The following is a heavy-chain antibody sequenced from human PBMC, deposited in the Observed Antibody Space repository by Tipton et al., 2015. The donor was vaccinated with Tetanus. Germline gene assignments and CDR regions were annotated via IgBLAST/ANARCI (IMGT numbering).Heavy chain of an antibody. CDR1: GGSISGFY. V-gene: IGHV4-59*01. Sequence: TLSLTCSVSGGSISGFYWSWVRQPPGKGLEWIGSIFYNGSTRNKPSLNSRVTISVDTSKNQFSLKLRSVTAADTAVYYCARAPNRISRAYDYWGQGTQITVSS. CDR2: IFYNGST. J-gene: IGHJ4*02. CDR3: ARAPNRISRAYDY. D-gene: IGHD1-14*01.